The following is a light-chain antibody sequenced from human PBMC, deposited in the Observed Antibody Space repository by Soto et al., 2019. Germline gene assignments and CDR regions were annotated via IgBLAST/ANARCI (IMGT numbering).Light chain of an antibody. CDR1: QSISSY. Sequence: DIQMTQSPSSLSASVGDRVTITCRASQSISSYLNWYQQKPGKAPKLLIYTASSLQSGVPSRFSGSGTGTDLTLPISSLQPEDFATYFCQQRYSTPYTFGQGTKLEIK. CDR3: QQRYSTPYT. J-gene: IGKJ2*01. CDR2: TAS. V-gene: IGKV1-39*01.